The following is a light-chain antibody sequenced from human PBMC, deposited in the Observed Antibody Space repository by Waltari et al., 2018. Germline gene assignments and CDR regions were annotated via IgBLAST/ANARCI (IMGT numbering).Light chain of an antibody. Sequence: SYELTQPPPVSVSPGQTARITCPGHELPRKYAYWFQQKSGQAPRLVIYEDTKRPSGIPERFSGSSSGTVATLTITGAQVDDEADYYCYSSDSTGLRVFGGGTTVVVL. CDR1: ELPRKY. CDR3: YSSDSTGLRV. J-gene: IGLJ1*01. V-gene: IGLV3-10*01. CDR2: EDT.